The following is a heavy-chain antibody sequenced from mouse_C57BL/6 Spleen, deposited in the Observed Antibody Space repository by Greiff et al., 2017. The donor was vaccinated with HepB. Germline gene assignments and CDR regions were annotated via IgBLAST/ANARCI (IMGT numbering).Heavy chain of an antibody. CDR2: ISYDGSN. Sequence: EVQLQESGPGLVKPSQSLSLTCSVTGYSITSGYYWNWIRQFPGNKLEWMGYISYDGSNNYNPSLKNRISITRDTSKNQFFLKLNSVTTEDTATYYCARVGTYYYGSSWAYWGQGTLVTVSA. J-gene: IGHJ3*01. D-gene: IGHD1-1*01. V-gene: IGHV3-6*01. CDR3: ARVGTYYYGSSWAY. CDR1: GYSITSGYY.